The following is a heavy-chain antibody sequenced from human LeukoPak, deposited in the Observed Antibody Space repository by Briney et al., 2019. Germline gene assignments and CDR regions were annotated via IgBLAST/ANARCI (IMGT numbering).Heavy chain of an antibody. V-gene: IGHV3-48*04. CDR2: ISSSSSTI. J-gene: IGHJ6*02. CDR3: ARRAADFYYGMDV. CDR1: GFTFSTYG. Sequence: GGSLRLSCAASGFTFSTYGMSWVRQAPGKGLEWVSYISSSSSTIYYADSVKGRFTISRDNAKNSLYLQMNSLRAEDTAVYYCARRAADFYYGMDVWGQGTTVTVSS. D-gene: IGHD6-13*01.